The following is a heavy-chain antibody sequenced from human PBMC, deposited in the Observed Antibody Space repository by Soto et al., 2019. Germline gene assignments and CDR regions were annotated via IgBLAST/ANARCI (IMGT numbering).Heavy chain of an antibody. CDR1: GYTFTSYY. J-gene: IGHJ3*02. Sequence: GASVKVSCKASGYTFTSYYMHWVRQAPGQGLEWMGIIIPIFGTANYAQKFQGRVTITADESTSTAYMELSSLRSEDTAVYYCARDAECSGGSCYRESTPFDIWGQGTMVTVSS. CDR3: ARDAECSGGSCYRESTPFDI. CDR2: IIPIFGTA. V-gene: IGHV1-69*13. D-gene: IGHD2-15*01.